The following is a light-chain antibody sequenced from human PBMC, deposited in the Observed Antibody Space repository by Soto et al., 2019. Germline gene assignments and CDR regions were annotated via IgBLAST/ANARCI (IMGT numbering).Light chain of an antibody. J-gene: IGLJ1*01. CDR1: SSDVGGYNY. CDR2: DVS. CDR3: SSYTSSSTPV. V-gene: IGLV2-14*01. Sequence: QSVLTQPASVSGSPGQSITISCTGTSSDVGGYNYVSWYQQHPGKAPKLMIYDVSNRPSGVSNRFSGSKSGNTASLTISGLQAEDEADYYCSSYTSSSTPVFGTETKVTVL.